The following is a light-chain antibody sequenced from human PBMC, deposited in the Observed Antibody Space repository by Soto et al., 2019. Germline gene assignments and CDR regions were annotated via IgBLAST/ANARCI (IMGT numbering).Light chain of an antibody. CDR2: DAS. V-gene: IGKV1-33*01. J-gene: IGKJ4*01. Sequence: DIQMTQSPSSLSASVGDRVTITCQASQDIRNYLNWYQQKPGKAPNLLIYDASNLRAGVPSRFSGSGSGTEFTFTISSLQPEDIATYYWQHYDHLPPLSFGGRTKVEIK. CDR1: QDIRNY. CDR3: QHYDHLPPLS.